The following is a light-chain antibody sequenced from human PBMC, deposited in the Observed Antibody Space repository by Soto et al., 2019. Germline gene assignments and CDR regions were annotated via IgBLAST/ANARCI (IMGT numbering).Light chain of an antibody. CDR1: QSVSSSY. V-gene: IGKV3-20*01. CDR3: QHYGTSAL. J-gene: IGKJ3*01. Sequence: EIVLTQSPGTLSLSPGERATLSSRASQSVSSSYLAWYQQKPGQAPRLLIYGASSRATGIPDRFSVSASGTDFTLTISRLEPEDFAVYYCQHYGTSALFGPGTKVDI. CDR2: GAS.